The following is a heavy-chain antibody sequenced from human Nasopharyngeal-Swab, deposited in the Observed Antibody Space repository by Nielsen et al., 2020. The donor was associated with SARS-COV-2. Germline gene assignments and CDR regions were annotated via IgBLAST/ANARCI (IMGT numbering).Heavy chain of an antibody. CDR1: GYSISSGYY. V-gene: IGHV4-38-2*01. CDR3: ARHGESVVVVEGFEY. J-gene: IGHJ4*02. CDR2: VYHTGTT. Sequence: SQTLSLTCGVSGYSISSGYYWGWIRQPPGKGLEWIGSVYHTGTTYYNPSLKSRVSISVDTSKNQFSLKLSSVSAVDTAVYYCARHGESVVVVEGFEYWGQGTLVTVSS. D-gene: IGHD2-21*01.